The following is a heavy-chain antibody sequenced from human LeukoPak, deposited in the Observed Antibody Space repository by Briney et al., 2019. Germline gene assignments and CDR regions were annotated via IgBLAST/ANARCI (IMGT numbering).Heavy chain of an antibody. V-gene: IGHV1-46*01. CDR3: AKWTTTYLDY. J-gene: IGHJ4*02. Sequence: ASVKVSCKASGYTFTSYYIHWVRQAPGQGLEWMGIINPSGGSTNYAQKFQGRVTMTRDTSTSTVYMELSSLRSEDTAMYYCAKWTTTYLDYWGQGTLVTVSS. CDR2: INPSGGST. D-gene: IGHD1-1*01. CDR1: GYTFTSYY.